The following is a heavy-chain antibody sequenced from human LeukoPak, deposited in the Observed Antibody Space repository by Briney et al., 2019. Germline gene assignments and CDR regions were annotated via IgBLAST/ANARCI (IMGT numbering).Heavy chain of an antibody. CDR1: GFTFRIYV. J-gene: IGHJ4*02. CDR3: AKDDRITLSRGITAR. Sequence: GGSLRLSCTASGFTFRIYVMNWVRQAPGKGLEWVSSISGSGDEIYYADSVKGRFTVSRDNTENTLFLNMSSLTAEDTGLYYCAKDDRITLSRGITARWGQGTLVIVSS. V-gene: IGHV3-23*01. D-gene: IGHD3-10*01. CDR2: ISGSGDEI.